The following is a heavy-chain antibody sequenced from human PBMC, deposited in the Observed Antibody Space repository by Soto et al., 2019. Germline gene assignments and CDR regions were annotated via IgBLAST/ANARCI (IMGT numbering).Heavy chain of an antibody. Sequence: QGQLVQSGAEVKKPGASVKVSCKASGYTFTNYDINWVRQATGHGLEWMGWMNPNSGNTGYAQKFQGRVTMTRKTSISTAYMELSSMRSEDTAVYYCARPLSYDSSGYYYDYYHYGMDVWGQGTTVTVSS. CDR2: MNPNSGNT. J-gene: IGHJ6*02. CDR1: GYTFTNYD. CDR3: ARPLSYDSSGYYYDYYHYGMDV. V-gene: IGHV1-8*01. D-gene: IGHD3-22*01.